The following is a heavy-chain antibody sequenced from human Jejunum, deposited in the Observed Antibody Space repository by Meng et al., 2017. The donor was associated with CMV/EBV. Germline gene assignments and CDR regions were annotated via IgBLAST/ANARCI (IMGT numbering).Heavy chain of an antibody. J-gene: IGHJ4*02. V-gene: IGHV3-66*01. CDR3: AGGDCSSGSCALDY. CDR1: GSIFRSNY. Sequence: QGVGYGGGFVQLGGHLGVSVAVSGSIFRSNYMSWVRKAPGKGLEWGSVIYSGGGTYYADSVKGRFIIARETSKNTLYVQMNSLRGDDTAVYYCAGGDCSSGSCALDYWGRGTLVTVSS. D-gene: IGHD2-15*01. CDR2: IYSGGGT.